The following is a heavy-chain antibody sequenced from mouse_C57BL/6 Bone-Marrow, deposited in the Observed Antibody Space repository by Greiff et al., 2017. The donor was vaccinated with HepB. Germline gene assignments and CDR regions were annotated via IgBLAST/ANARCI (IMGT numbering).Heavy chain of an antibody. V-gene: IGHV5-12*01. CDR3: ARHKVVEGYFDV. D-gene: IGHD1-1*01. CDR2: ISNGGGST. CDR1: GFTFSDYY. J-gene: IGHJ1*03. Sequence: DVQLVESGGGLVQPGGSLKLSCAASGFTFSDYYMYWVRQTPEKRLEWVAYISNGGGSTYYPDTVKGRFTISRDNAKNTLYLQMSRLKSEDTAMYYCARHKVVEGYFDVWGTGTTVTVSS.